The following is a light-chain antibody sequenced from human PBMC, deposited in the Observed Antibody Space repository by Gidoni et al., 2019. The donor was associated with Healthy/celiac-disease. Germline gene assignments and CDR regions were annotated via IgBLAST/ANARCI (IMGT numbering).Light chain of an antibody. CDR2: DTS. Sequence: DIQMTQTPSSLSASLGDRVTITCQASHDIGQYLQWYQQKPGIPPQLLISDTSNLQKGVPPRFSGSGTGTDFNLNITSLQSEDFAAYYCQQYGNRIFTFXPXTKVDLK. J-gene: IGKJ3*01. CDR3: QQYGNRIFT. CDR1: HDIGQY. V-gene: IGKV1-33*01.